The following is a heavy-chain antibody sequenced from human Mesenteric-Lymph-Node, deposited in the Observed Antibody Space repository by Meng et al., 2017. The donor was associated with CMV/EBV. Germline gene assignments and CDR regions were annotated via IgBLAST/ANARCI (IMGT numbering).Heavy chain of an antibody. V-gene: IGHV4-59*01. CDR2: MYYSGST. CDR3: ARVLDYYGSGSYSLYFDY. J-gene: IGHJ4*02. Sequence: SETLSLTCTVSGGSISSYYWSWIRQPPGKGLEWIGYMYYSGSTKYNPSLKSRVIISVDTSKNQFSLKLSSVTAADTAVYYCARVLDYYGSGSYSLYFDYWGQGTLVTVSS. D-gene: IGHD3-10*01. CDR1: GGSISSYY.